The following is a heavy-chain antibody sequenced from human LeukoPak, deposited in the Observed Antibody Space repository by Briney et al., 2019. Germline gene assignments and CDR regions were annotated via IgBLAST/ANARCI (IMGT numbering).Heavy chain of an antibody. CDR2: IFTDGSTT. D-gene: IGHD2-21*02. CDR3: ARELPREVTLDY. CDR1: EFNLFSYG. J-gene: IGHJ4*01. Sequence: PGGSLRLSCVASEFNLFSYGMQWVRQAPGKGLVWVSRIFTDGSTTSYADSVKGRFTISRDNAKNTLNLQMNSLRAEDTAVYYCARELPREVTLDYWGQGTLVTVSP. V-gene: IGHV3-74*01.